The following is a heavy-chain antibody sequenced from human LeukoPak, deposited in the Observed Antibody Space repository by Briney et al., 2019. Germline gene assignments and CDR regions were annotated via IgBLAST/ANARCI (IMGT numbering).Heavy chain of an antibody. CDR3: ARRRDFIDY. CDR2: SSSSGSTI. D-gene: IGHD3/OR15-3a*01. Sequence: LSLTCAVYGGSFSGYYMSWIRQAPGKGLEWVSYSSSSGSTIYYADSVKGRFAISRDNAKNSLYLQMNSLRAEDTAVYYCARRRDFIDYWGQGTLVTVSS. CDR1: GGSFSGYY. V-gene: IGHV3-11*01. J-gene: IGHJ4*02.